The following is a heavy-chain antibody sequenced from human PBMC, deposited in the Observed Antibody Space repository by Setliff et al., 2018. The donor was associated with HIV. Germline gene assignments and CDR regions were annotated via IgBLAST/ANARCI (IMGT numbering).Heavy chain of an antibody. CDR3: ASYSSSWTSFRH. J-gene: IGHJ1*01. CDR2: INHSGST. Sequence: SETLSLTCAVYGGSFSGYYWSWIRQPPGKGLEWIGEINHSGSTNYNPSLKSRVTISVDTSKNQFSLKLSSVTAADTALYYCASYSSSWTSFRHWGQGTLVTVSS. V-gene: IGHV4-34*01. D-gene: IGHD6-13*01. CDR1: GGSFSGYY.